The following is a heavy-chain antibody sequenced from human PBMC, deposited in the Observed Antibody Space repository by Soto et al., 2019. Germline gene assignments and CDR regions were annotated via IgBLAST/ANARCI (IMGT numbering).Heavy chain of an antibody. Sequence: SETLSLTCAVSGGSISSGGYSWSWIRQPPGKGLEWLGYIYHVGSTYYNPSLKSRVTISVDTSKNQFSLKLSSVTAADTAVYYCAREAVAARLYDAFDIWGQGTMVTVSS. D-gene: IGHD2-15*01. V-gene: IGHV4-30-2*05. J-gene: IGHJ3*02. CDR1: GGSISSGGYS. CDR3: AREAVAARLYDAFDI. CDR2: IYHVGST.